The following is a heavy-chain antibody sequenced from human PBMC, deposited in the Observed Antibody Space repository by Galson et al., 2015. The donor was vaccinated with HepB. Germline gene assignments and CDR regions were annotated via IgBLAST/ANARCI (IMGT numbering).Heavy chain of an antibody. CDR1: GFTFSSYG. V-gene: IGHV3-30*18. J-gene: IGHJ3*02. CDR3: AKDLSEGSERRPMVAFDI. D-gene: IGHD1-26*01. Sequence: SLRLSCAASGFTFSSYGMHWVRQAPGKGLEWVAVISYDGSNKYYADSVKGRFTISRDNSKNTLYLQMNSLRAEDTAVYYCAKDLSEGSERRPMVAFDIWGQGTMVTVSS. CDR2: ISYDGSNK.